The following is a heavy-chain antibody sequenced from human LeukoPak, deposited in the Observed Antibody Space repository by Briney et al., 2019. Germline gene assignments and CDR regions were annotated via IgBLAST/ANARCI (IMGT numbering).Heavy chain of an antibody. CDR1: GFTFSSYW. CDR2: IKQEGSEK. V-gene: IGHV3-7*01. Sequence: PGGSLRLSCAASGFTFSSYWMSWVRQAPGNGLERVANIKQEGSEKNYPDSVKGRFTISRDNAKNSLYLQMNSLRAEDTGVYYCARVSGSSWYGAFDIWGQGTMVTVSS. J-gene: IGHJ3*02. CDR3: ARVSGSSWYGAFDI. D-gene: IGHD6-13*01.